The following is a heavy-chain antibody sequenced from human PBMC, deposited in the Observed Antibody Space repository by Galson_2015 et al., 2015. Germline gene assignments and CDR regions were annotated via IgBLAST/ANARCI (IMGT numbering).Heavy chain of an antibody. J-gene: IGHJ6*02. V-gene: IGHV5-51*01. CDR1: GYSFTSYW. CDR3: ARHKSWEDDFWRRGRNEYYYYGMDV. CDR2: IYPGDSDT. D-gene: IGHD3-3*01. Sequence: QSGAEVKKPGESLKISCTGSGYSFTSYWIGWVRQMPGKGLEWMGTIYPGDSDTRYSPSFQGQVTISADRSISTAYLQWSSLKASDTAMYYCARHKSWEDDFWRRGRNEYYYYGMDVWGQGTTVTVSS.